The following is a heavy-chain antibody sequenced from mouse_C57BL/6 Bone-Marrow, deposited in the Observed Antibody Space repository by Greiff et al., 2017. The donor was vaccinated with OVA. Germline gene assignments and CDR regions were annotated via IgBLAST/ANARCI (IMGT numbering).Heavy chain of an antibody. CDR1: GYTFTSYW. CDR2: IHPTSGST. CDR3: ARWLLSMDD. D-gene: IGHD2-3*01. J-gene: IGHJ4*01. V-gene: IGHV1-64*01. Sequence: QVQLQQPGAELVKPGASVKLSCKASGYTFTSYWMPWVKQRPGQGLEWIGMIHPTSGSTTYNEKFKSKATLTVAKSASTAYMQLISLTSEDSAVYYCARWLLSMDDWGQGTSVTVSS.